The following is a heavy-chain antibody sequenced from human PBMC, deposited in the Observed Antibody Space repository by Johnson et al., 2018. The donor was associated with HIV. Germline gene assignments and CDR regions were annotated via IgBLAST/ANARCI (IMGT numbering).Heavy chain of an antibody. V-gene: IGHV3-30*03. J-gene: IGHJ3*02. Sequence: QVLLVESGGGVVQPGTSLRLSCAASGFAFIGYGMHWVRQAPGKGLEWLAVISYDGSNKYYADSVKGRFTISRDNAKNTLYLQMNSLRAEDTAVYYCATRAFTTMAEDDAFDIWGQGTMVTVSS. CDR1: GFAFIGYG. CDR2: ISYDGSNK. CDR3: ATRAFTTMAEDDAFDI. D-gene: IGHD5-18*01.